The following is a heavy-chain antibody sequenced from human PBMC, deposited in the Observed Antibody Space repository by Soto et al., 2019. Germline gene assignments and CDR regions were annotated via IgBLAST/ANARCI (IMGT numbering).Heavy chain of an antibody. Sequence: AGGSLRLSCSASGFTFNQYSMQWVRQSPGKGLQFVSTISSNGGGTDYTDSVKGRFTISRDNSKKTLYLQMSRLRPGDTAVYYWVKDLFGMDVWGQGTTVTVSS. CDR2: ISSNGGGT. CDR1: GFTFNQYS. V-gene: IGHV3-64D*06. CDR3: VKDLFGMDV. J-gene: IGHJ6*02.